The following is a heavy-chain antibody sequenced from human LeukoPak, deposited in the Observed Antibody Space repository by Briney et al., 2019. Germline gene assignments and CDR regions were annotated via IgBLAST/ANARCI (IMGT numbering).Heavy chain of an antibody. V-gene: IGHV3-21*05. CDR2: ISSTSGDI. D-gene: IGHD1-1*01. CDR1: GFSFSRFG. J-gene: IGHJ6*02. CDR3: ARDRWNGRYYGMDV. Sequence: PGGSLRLSCVASGFSFSRFGMNWVRQAPGKGLEWISHISSTSGDIYYADSVKGRFTISRDNSKNTLYLQMNSLRAEDTAVYYCARDRWNGRYYGMDVWGQGTTVTVSS.